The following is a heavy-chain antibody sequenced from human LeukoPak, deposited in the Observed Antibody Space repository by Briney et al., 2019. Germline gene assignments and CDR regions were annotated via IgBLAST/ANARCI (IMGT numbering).Heavy chain of an antibody. V-gene: IGHV4-61*01. Sequence: SETLSLTCTVSGGSVSSGSYYWSWIRQPPGKGLEWIGYIYYSGSTNYNPSLKSRVTISVDTSKNQFSLKLSSVTAADTAVYYCARGWKVRQKRGDYYYGMDVWGQGTTVTVSS. D-gene: IGHD3-10*01. J-gene: IGHJ6*02. CDR3: ARGWKVRQKRGDYYYGMDV. CDR2: IYYSGST. CDR1: GGSVSSGSYY.